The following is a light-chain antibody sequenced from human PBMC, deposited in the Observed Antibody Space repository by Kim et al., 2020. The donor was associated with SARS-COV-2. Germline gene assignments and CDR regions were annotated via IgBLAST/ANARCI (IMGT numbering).Light chain of an antibody. V-gene: IGKV3-11*01. CDR1: QNIFTY. CDR3: QQYTNWPNT. J-gene: IGKJ5*01. Sequence: LSPGERATLSCRACQNIFTYLAWYQQKPGQAPRLLIYDAKTRASGIPARFSGSGSGTGFTLTISSLEPEDVAVYFCQQYTNWPNTFGLGTRLEIK. CDR2: DAK.